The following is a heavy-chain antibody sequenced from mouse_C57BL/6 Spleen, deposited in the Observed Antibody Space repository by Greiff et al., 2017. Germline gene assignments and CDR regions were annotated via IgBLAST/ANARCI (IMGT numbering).Heavy chain of an antibody. Sequence: EVQLVESGPGMVKPSQSLSLTCTVTGYSITSGYDWHWIRHFPGNKLEWMGYISYSGSTNYNPSLKSRISITHDTSKNHFFLKLNSVTTEDTATYYCARAGGYDPYFDYWGQGTTLTVSS. D-gene: IGHD2-2*01. J-gene: IGHJ2*01. CDR1: GYSITSGYD. V-gene: IGHV3-1*01. CDR2: ISYSGST. CDR3: ARAGGYDPYFDY.